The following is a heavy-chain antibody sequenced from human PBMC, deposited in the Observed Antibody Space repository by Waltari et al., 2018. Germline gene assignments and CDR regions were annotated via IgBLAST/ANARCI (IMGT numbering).Heavy chain of an antibody. CDR3: ARVSGAARPT. V-gene: IGHV1-69*12. CDR1: GGPFSRFA. CDR2: IIPIFGTA. J-gene: IGHJ5*02. Sequence: QVQLVQSGAEVKKPGSSLKVPCKASGGPFSRFALSWVRQAPGQGLEWMGGIIPIFGTANYAQKFQGRVTITADESTSTAYMELSSLRSEDTAVYYCARVSGAARPTWGQGTLVTVSS. D-gene: IGHD6-6*01.